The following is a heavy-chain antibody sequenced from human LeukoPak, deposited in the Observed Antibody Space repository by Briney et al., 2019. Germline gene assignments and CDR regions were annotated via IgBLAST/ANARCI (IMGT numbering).Heavy chain of an antibody. CDR3: AVGYSYGQS. D-gene: IGHD5-18*01. CDR2: ISNDGINK. J-gene: IGHJ5*02. Sequence: GGSLRLSCATSGLTFRSYGMHWVRQAPGKGLEWVAVISNDGINKHYADSVKGRFTIPRDNSKNTLSLEMNDLRTEDTAVYYCAVGYSYGQSWGQGTLVTVSS. CDR1: GLTFRSYG. V-gene: IGHV3-30*03.